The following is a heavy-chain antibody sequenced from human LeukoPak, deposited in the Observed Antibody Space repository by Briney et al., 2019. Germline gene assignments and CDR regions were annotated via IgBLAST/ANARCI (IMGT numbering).Heavy chain of an antibody. CDR3: ARTLHGHNRAVARYLNYYYYYGMDV. CDR1: GFSLSTSGMC. D-gene: IGHD6-19*01. J-gene: IGHJ6*02. V-gene: IGHV2-70*11. Sequence: SGPTLVNPTQTLTLTCSFSGFSLSTSGMCVSWIRQPPGKALEWLARIDWDDNKYYSTSLKTRITISKDTSKNQVVLTMTNMDPVDTATYYCARTLHGHNRAVARYLNYYYYYGMDVWGQGTTVTVSS. CDR2: IDWDDNK.